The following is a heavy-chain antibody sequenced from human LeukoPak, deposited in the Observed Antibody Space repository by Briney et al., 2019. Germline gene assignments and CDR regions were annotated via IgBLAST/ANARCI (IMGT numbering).Heavy chain of an antibody. D-gene: IGHD3-10*01. CDR3: AKDIYYYGSGSYYPDY. V-gene: IGHV3-48*03. J-gene: IGHJ4*02. Sequence: PGGSLRLSCAASGFTFSSYEMNWVRQAPGKGLEWVSYISSSGSTIYYADSVKGRFTISRDNSKNSLYLQMNSLRTEDTALYYCAKDIYYYGSGSYYPDYWGQGTLVTVSS. CDR2: ISSSGSTI. CDR1: GFTFSSYE.